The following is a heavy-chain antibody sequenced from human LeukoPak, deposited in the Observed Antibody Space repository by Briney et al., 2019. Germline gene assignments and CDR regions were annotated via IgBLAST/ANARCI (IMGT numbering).Heavy chain of an antibody. D-gene: IGHD3-3*01. Sequence: GGSLRLSCVASGFTFGKYWMSWVRQAPGKGLEWVANIKLDGSERNYVDSVKGRFTISRDNTKNSLYLQMSSLRVEDTAVFYCARDQYDTWSRRGNFDSWGQGTLVIVSS. CDR3: ARDQYDTWSRRGNFDS. CDR1: GFTFGKYW. CDR2: IKLDGSER. J-gene: IGHJ4*02. V-gene: IGHV3-7*03.